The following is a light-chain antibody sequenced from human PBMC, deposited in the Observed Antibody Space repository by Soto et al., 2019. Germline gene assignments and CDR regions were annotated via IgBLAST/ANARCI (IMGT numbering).Light chain of an antibody. Sequence: EIVLTQSPGTLPLSPWERATLSFRASQSVSRYLAWYQQKVGQAPRLLIYDASNRANGIPARFSGSVSGTEFTLTLRSLQSEDFATYFCQQYHNWHPITFGQGTRLEIK. CDR3: QQYHNWHPIT. V-gene: IGKV3D-15*01. CDR1: QSVSRY. CDR2: DAS. J-gene: IGKJ5*01.